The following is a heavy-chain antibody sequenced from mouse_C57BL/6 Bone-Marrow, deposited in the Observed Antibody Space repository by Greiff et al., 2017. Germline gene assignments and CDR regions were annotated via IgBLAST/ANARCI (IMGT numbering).Heavy chain of an antibody. CDR2: ISSGGSYT. D-gene: IGHD2-3*01. Sequence: EVQVVESGGDLVKPGGSLKLSCAASGFTFSSSGMSWVRQTPDKRLEWVATISSGGSYTYYPDSVKGRFTISRDNAKNTLYLQMRSLKSEDTAMYYCARHGGYYLFAYWGQGTLVTVSA. V-gene: IGHV5-6*01. J-gene: IGHJ3*01. CDR1: GFTFSSSG. CDR3: ARHGGYYLFAY.